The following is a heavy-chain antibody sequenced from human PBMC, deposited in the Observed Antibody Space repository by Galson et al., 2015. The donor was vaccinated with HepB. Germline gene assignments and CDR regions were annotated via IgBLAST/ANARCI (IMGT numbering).Heavy chain of an antibody. CDR3: ARGHPSSGWYHFDY. CDR1: GGSISSSSYY. Sequence: SETLSLTCTVSGGSISSSSYYWGWIRQPPGKGLEWIGSIYYSGSTYYNPSLKSRVTISVDTSKNQFSLKLSSVTAADTAVYYCARGHPSSGWYHFDYWGQGTLVTVSS. CDR2: IYYSGST. V-gene: IGHV4-39*07. J-gene: IGHJ4*02. D-gene: IGHD6-19*01.